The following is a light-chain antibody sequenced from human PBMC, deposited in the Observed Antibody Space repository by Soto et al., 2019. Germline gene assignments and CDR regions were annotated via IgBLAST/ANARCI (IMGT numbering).Light chain of an antibody. V-gene: IGKV1-6*01. CDR1: QGIRTD. J-gene: IGKJ4*01. CDR2: AAS. Sequence: AIQMTQSPSSLSASVGDRVTITCRASQGIRTDLGWYQQKPGKAPKLLIYAASSLPSGVPSRFSGSGSGTDFTLTISSLQPEDFATYYCLQDYNYPLTFGGGTKVDIK. CDR3: LQDYNYPLT.